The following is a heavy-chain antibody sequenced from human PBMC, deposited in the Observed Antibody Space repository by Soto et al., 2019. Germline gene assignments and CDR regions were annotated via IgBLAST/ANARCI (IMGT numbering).Heavy chain of an antibody. Sequence: PSQTLSLTCAISGDSVSSNTASWNWIRQSPSRGLEWLGRTYFRPKWYNDYAVSVKSRIIINPDTSNNQFSLQLNSVTPEDTAVYFCAKGDNLGPKTGYAFDPWGQGSMVTVSS. CDR2: TYFRPKWYN. CDR1: GDSVSSNTAS. V-gene: IGHV6-1*01. D-gene: IGHD5-12*01. CDR3: AKGDNLGPKTGYAFDP. J-gene: IGHJ5*02.